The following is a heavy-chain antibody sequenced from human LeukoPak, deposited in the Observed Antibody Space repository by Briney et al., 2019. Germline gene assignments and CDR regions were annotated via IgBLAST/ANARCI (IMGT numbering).Heavy chain of an antibody. CDR1: GYTFCDYY. Sequence: GDSFRLSCAAPGYTFCDYYMSWIRQAPPKGLQWVSYISSSSSYTNYADSVKGRFTISRDNAKNSLYLQMNSLRAEDTAVYYCARGEIAVAGTLGYWGQGTLVTVSS. V-gene: IGHV3-11*03. J-gene: IGHJ4*02. CDR3: ARGEIAVAGTLGY. CDR2: ISSSSSYT. D-gene: IGHD6-19*01.